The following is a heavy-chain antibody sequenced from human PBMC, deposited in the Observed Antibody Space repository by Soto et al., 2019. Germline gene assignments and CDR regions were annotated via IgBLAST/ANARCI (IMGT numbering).Heavy chain of an antibody. CDR3: ARDLLTVAGPNYYYYGVDV. D-gene: IGHD6-19*01. Sequence: ASVKVSCKASGYTFTSYAMHWVRQAPGQRLEWMGWINAGNGNTKYSQKFQGRVTITRDTSASTAYMELSSLRSEDTAVYYCARDLLTVAGPNYYYYGVDVWGQGTTVTVSS. J-gene: IGHJ6*02. CDR2: INAGNGNT. V-gene: IGHV1-3*01. CDR1: GYTFTSYA.